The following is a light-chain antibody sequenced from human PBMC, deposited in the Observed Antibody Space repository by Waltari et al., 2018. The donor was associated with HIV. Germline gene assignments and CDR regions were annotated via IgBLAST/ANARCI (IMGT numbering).Light chain of an antibody. CDR3: FSYAGNNFLL. CDR1: SSDIGLYNF. CDR2: DVS. Sequence: QSALTQPPSASGSPGQSVTISCAGPSSDIGLYNFFSWYQHHPGKAPKLMISDVSRRPSGVPDRFSGSKSGNTASLTVSGLQADDEATYYCFSYAGNNFLLFGGGTKLTVL. J-gene: IGLJ2*01. V-gene: IGLV2-8*01.